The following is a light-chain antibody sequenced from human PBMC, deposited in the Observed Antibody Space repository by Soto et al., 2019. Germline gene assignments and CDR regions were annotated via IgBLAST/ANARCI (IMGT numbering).Light chain of an antibody. CDR3: QQYGSSPRTRT. J-gene: IGKJ1*01. CDR1: QSVSSNY. CDR2: GAS. V-gene: IGKV3-20*01. Sequence: PDERVTLSCRASQSVSSNYLNWSQHRPGQAPRLLFYGASTRATGIPARFSGSGSGTDFTLTISSLPPEDFAVYYCQQYGSSPRTRTFGQGTKVDIK.